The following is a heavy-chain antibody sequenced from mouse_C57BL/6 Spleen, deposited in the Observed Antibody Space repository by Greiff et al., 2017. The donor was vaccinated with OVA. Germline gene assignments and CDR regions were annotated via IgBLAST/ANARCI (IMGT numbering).Heavy chain of an antibody. Sequence: VQLKESGGDLVKPGGSLKLSCAASGFTFSSYGMSWVRQTPDKRLEWVATISSGGSYTYYPDSVKGRFTISRDNAKNTLYLQMSSLKSEDTAMYYCARRSTVVATSYYFDYWGQGTTLTGSS. J-gene: IGHJ2*01. CDR2: ISSGGSYT. V-gene: IGHV5-6*01. CDR1: GFTFSSYG. D-gene: IGHD1-1*01. CDR3: ARRSTVVATSYYFDY.